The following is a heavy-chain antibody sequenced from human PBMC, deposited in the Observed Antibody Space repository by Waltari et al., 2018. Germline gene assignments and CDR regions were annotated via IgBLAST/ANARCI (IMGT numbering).Heavy chain of an antibody. V-gene: IGHV1-8*02. CDR3: ATVLVAGTVSFDY. J-gene: IGHJ4*02. Sequence: QVQLVQSGAEVKKPGASVKVSCKASGYTFPSYDINWVRQATGQGLEWMGGLNPNICTTGYAQKFQGRVTISADTSTDTAYMELSSLRSEDTAVYYCATVLVAGTVSFDYWGQGTLVTVSS. CDR1: GYTFPSYD. D-gene: IGHD6-19*01. CDR2: LNPNICTT.